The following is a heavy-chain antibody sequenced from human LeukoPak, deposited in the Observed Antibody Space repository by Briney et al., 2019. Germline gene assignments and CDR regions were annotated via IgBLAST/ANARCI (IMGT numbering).Heavy chain of an antibody. D-gene: IGHD3-10*01. CDR2: ISSSGSTI. J-gene: IGHJ4*02. Sequence: QPGGSLRLSCAASGFTFSDYSMHWVRQAPGKGLEWVSYISSSGSTIYYADSVKGRFTISRDNAKNSLYLQMNSLRAEDTAVYYCATTAEITMVRGYYFDYWGQGTLVTVSS. CDR1: GFTFSDYS. CDR3: ATTAEITMVRGYYFDY. V-gene: IGHV3-48*04.